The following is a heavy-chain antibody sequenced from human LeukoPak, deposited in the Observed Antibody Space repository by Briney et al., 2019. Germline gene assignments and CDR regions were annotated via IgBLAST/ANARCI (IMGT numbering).Heavy chain of an antibody. J-gene: IGHJ4*02. V-gene: IGHV1-2*02. Sequence: ASVKVSCKASGYTFTGYYIHWVRQAPGQGLEWVGWINPNNGGTNYAQKFQGRVIMTRDTSISTAYMELRRLRSDDTAVYYCARVDAEGSGVKYFDYWGQGTLVTVSS. CDR3: ARVDAEGSGVKYFDY. CDR1: GYTFTGYY. D-gene: IGHD3-10*01. CDR2: INPNNGGT.